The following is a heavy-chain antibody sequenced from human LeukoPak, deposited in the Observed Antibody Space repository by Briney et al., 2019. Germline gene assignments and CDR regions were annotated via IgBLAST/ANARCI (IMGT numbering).Heavy chain of an antibody. J-gene: IGHJ4*02. CDR1: GFTFSSYA. CDR3: ARRGL. CDR2: ISYDGSNK. V-gene: IGHV3-30-3*01. Sequence: GGSLRLSCAASGFTFSSYAMHWVRQAPGKGLEWVAVISYDGSNKYYADSVKGRFTISRDNSKNTLYLQMNSLRAEDTAVYYCARRGLWGQGTLVTVSS. D-gene: IGHD3-16*01.